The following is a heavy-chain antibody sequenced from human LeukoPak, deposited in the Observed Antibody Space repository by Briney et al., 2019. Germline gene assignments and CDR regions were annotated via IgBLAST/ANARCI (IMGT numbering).Heavy chain of an antibody. CDR2: ISYDGTNK. CDR3: AKEVDGYSYGYDY. Sequence: PGRSLRLSCAASGFTFSDLGMHWVRQAPGKGLEWLTVISYDGTNKYYADSVKGRFTISRDNSKNTLYLQMNSLGIEDTAVYYCAKEVDGYSYGYDYWGQGTLVTVSS. J-gene: IGHJ4*02. CDR1: GFTFSDLG. V-gene: IGHV3-30*18. D-gene: IGHD5-18*01.